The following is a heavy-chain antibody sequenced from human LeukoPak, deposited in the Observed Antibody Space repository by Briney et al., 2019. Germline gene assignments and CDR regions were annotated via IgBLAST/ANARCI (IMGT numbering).Heavy chain of an antibody. CDR2: ISGSGGST. D-gene: IGHD3/OR15-3a*01. Sequence: GGSLRLPCAASGFTFSSYAMSWVRQAPGKGLEWVSAISGSGGSTYYADSVKGRFTISRDNSKNTLYLQMNSLRAEDTAVYYCASGVGWLHDAFDIWGQGAMVTVSS. CDR3: ASGVGWLHDAFDI. V-gene: IGHV3-23*01. CDR1: GFTFSSYA. J-gene: IGHJ3*02.